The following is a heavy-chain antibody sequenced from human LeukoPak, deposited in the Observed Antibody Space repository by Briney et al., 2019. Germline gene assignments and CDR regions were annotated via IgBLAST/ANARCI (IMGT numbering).Heavy chain of an antibody. CDR3: ARVGSVAEVDY. CDR2: IYHSGSA. D-gene: IGHD6-19*01. V-gene: IGHV4-30-2*01. CDR1: GGSISSGGYY. Sequence: SETLSLTCTVSGGSISSGGYYWSWIRQPPGKGLEWIGYIYHSGSAYYNPSLKSRVTISVDRSKNQFSLKLSSVTAADTAVYYCARVGSVAEVDYWGQGTLVTVSS. J-gene: IGHJ4*02.